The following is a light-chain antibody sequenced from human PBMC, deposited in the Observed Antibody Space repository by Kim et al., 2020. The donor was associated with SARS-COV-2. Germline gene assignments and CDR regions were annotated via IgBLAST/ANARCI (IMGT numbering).Light chain of an antibody. CDR1: ETVTRSY. CDR2: AAS. J-gene: IGKJ2*02. V-gene: IGKV3-20*01. Sequence: EVVLTQSPGTLSLSPGDTATLSCTASETVTRSYIAWYQKKPGQPPRLLIYAASTRATGIPDRFSGSGSVTHFTLTISRLEPEDFAVYYCQQYGSSPPCTFGQGTKLEIK. CDR3: QQYGSSPPCT.